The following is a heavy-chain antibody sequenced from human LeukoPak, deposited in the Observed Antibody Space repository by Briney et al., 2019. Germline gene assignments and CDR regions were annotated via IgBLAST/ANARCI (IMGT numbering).Heavy chain of an antibody. CDR1: GGSISSSN. Sequence: SETLSLTCTVSGGSISSSNCNWLWQPPGKGLEWIGYIYYSGSTNYNPSLKSRVAISVDTSKNQFSLKLSSVTAADTAVYYWPSLYSSSLILYWGQGTLVTVSS. V-gene: IGHV4-59*08. CDR3: PSLYSSSLILY. D-gene: IGHD6-6*01. J-gene: IGHJ4*02. CDR2: IYYSGST.